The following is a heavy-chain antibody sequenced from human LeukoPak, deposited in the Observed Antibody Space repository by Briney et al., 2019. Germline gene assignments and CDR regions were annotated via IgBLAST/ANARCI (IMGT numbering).Heavy chain of an antibody. CDR2: IRSKAYGGTT. CDR1: GFTFGDYA. V-gene: IGHV3-49*04. Sequence: GGSLRLSCTASGFTFGDYAMSWVRQAPGKGLEWVGFIRSKAYGGTTEYAASVKGRFTISRDDSKSIAYLQMNSLKTEDTAVYYCTRGLGSAIVVVPAAYDYWGQGTLVTVSS. D-gene: IGHD2-2*01. CDR3: TRGLGSAIVVVPAAYDY. J-gene: IGHJ4*02.